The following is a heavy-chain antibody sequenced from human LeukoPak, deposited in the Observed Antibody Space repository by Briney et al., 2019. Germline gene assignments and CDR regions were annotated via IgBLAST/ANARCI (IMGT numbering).Heavy chain of an antibody. CDR2: IYTSGST. D-gene: IGHD5-12*01. J-gene: IGHJ6*03. CDR3: ARDYSGYDPAYYYYYYYMDV. V-gene: IGHV4-4*07. CDR1: GGSISSYY. Sequence: SETLSLTCTVSGGSISSYYWSWIRQPAGKGLEWIGRIYTSGSTNYNPSLKSRVTISVDTSKNQFSLKLSSVTAADTAVYYCARDYSGYDPAYYYYYYYMDVWGKGTTVTISS.